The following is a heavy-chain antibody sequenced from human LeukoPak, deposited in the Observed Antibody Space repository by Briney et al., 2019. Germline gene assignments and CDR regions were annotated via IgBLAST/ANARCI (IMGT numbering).Heavy chain of an antibody. Sequence: GGSLRLSCTASGFTFNRYVMYWVRQAPGEGLEYVSAISSDGGSTYYANSVKGRFTVSRDNSKNTLYLQMGSRRVDDMAVYYCAREAMRRNFDSWGQGTLVTVSS. CDR3: AREAMRRNFDS. CDR1: GFTFNRYV. CDR2: ISSDGGST. V-gene: IGHV3-64*01. J-gene: IGHJ4*02.